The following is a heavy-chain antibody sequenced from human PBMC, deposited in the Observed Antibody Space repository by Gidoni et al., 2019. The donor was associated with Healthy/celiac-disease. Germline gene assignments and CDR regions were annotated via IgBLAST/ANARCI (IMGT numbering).Heavy chain of an antibody. J-gene: IGHJ4*02. CDR3: ARGNQGYAIVGVVHGYFDY. V-gene: IGHV4-30-2*01. D-gene: IGHD3-3*01. CDR1: GGSISTGGSS. CDR2: IYHSGST. Sequence: LHLQESVSGLVKPSQPLSLTCAVSGGSISTGGSSWRWIRQPPGKGLEWIGYIYHSGSTYYNPALKSRVTISVDRSKNQFSLKLSSVTAADTAVYYCARGNQGYAIVGVVHGYFDYWGQGTLVTVSS.